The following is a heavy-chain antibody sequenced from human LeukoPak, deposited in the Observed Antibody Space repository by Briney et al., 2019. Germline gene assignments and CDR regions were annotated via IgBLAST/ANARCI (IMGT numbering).Heavy chain of an antibody. J-gene: IGHJ4*02. CDR2: INPNSGGT. CDR3: ARVLAIFGVVTPLSN. CDR1: GYTFTGYY. D-gene: IGHD3-3*01. V-gene: IGHV1-2*02. Sequence: ASVKVSCKASGYTFTGYYMHWVRQAPGQALEWMGWINPNSGGTNYAQKFQGRVTMTRDTSISTAYMELSRLRSDDTAVYYCARVLAIFGVVTPLSNWGQGTLVTVSS.